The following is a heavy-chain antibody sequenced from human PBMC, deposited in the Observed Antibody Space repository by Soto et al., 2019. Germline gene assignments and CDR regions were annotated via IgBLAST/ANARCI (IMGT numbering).Heavy chain of an antibody. Sequence: QITLKESGPTLVKPAQTLTLTCTFSGFSLSTSGVAVGWLRQPPGKAPEWLALVYWDDDKRYSPSLKSRLTIPKDTSKNQVVLTMTNMEPVDTATYYCAHRPITFMASGFDPWGQGIPVTVSS. CDR1: GFSLSTSGVA. D-gene: IGHD3-16*01. CDR3: AHRPITFMASGFDP. J-gene: IGHJ5*02. CDR2: VYWDDDK. V-gene: IGHV2-5*02.